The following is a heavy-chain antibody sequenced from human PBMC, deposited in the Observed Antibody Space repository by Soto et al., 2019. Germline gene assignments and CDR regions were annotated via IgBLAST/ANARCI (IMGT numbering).Heavy chain of an antibody. Sequence: GGSLRLSCAASGFTFSSYWMHWVRQAPGKGLVWVSRINSDGSSTSYADSVKGRFTISRDNAKNTLYLQMNSLRAEDTAVYYCANIPGADYYHGMDVWGQGNSGHRLL. CDR3: ANIPGADYYHGMDV. CDR2: INSDGSST. V-gene: IGHV3-74*01. J-gene: IGHJ6*02. CDR1: GFTFSSYW.